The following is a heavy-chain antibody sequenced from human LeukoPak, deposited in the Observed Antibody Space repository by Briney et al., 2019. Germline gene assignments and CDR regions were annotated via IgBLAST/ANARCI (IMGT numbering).Heavy chain of an antibody. Sequence: PSETLSLTCTVSGGSISSYYWSWIRQPAGKGLEWIGRIYTSGSTNYNPSLKSRVTMSVDTSKNQFSLKLSSVTATDTAVYYCARSTAAGNSGNYYYYYMDVWGKGTTVTVSS. CDR1: GGSISSYY. CDR3: ARSTAAGNSGNYYYYYMDV. D-gene: IGHD6-13*01. CDR2: IYTSGST. V-gene: IGHV4-4*07. J-gene: IGHJ6*03.